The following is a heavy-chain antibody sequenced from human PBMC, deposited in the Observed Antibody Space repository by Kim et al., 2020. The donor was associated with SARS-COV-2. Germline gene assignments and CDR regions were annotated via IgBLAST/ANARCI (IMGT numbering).Heavy chain of an antibody. V-gene: IGHV1-69*13. CDR1: GGTFSSYA. CDR3: ARSPVMVRPRDGWFDP. CDR2: IIPIFGTA. Sequence: SVKVSCKASGGTFSSYAISWVRQAPGQGLEWMGGIIPIFGTANYAQKFQGRVTITADESTSTAYMELISLRSEDTAVYYCARSPVMVRPRDGWFDPWGQGTLVTVSS. J-gene: IGHJ5*02. D-gene: IGHD3-10*01.